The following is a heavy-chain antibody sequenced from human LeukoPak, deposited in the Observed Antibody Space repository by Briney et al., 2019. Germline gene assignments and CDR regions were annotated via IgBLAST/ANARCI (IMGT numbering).Heavy chain of an antibody. J-gene: IGHJ3*02. CDR2: ISSSSNYI. CDR3: ARGTGKTKAFDI. D-gene: IGHD1/OR15-1a*01. V-gene: IGHV3-21*01. Sequence: PGGSLRLSCAASGFTFSSYAMSWVRQAPGKGLEWASSISSSSNYIYYADSVKGRFTIPRDNTKNSVSLQMKSLRVEDAAVYYCARGTGKTKAFDIWGQGTMVTVSS. CDR1: GFTFSSYA.